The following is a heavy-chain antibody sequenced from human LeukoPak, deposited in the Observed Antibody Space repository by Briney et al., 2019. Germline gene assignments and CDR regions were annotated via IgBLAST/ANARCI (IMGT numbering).Heavy chain of an antibody. Sequence: SGTLSLTCTVSGGSISSYYRSWVRQPPGKGLEWIWYIYYSGSNNYNPYLKSRVTISVDTSKNQFSLKLSSVTAADTAVYYCARECQWGTVTTPRDYYYYMDVWGKGTTVTVSS. CDR1: GGSISSYY. J-gene: IGHJ6*03. D-gene: IGHD4-17*01. CDR3: ARECQWGTVTTPRDYYYYMDV. CDR2: IYYSGSN. V-gene: IGHV4-59*01.